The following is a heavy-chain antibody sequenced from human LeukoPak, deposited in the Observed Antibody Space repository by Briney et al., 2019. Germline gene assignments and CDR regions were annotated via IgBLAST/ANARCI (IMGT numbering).Heavy chain of an antibody. CDR2: ISGSGNTI. CDR3: ASLPWELPDAFDI. Sequence: PGGSLRLSCAASGFTISSYEMNWVRQAPGRGLEWVSYISGSGNTIYYADSVKGRFTISRDNAKNSLYLQMNSLRAEDTAVYYCASLPWELPDAFDIWGQGTMVTVSS. V-gene: IGHV3-48*03. CDR1: GFTISSYE. D-gene: IGHD1-26*01. J-gene: IGHJ3*02.